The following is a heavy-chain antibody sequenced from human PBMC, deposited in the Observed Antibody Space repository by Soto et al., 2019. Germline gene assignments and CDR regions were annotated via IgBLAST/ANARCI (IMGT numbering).Heavy chain of an antibody. V-gene: IGHV4-34*01. J-gene: IGHJ6*04. Sequence: SETLSLTCSLYGGSFSDYYWILIRQPPGKGLEWIGEINHSGGTNYNPSLKSRVTISVDTSKNQFSLKLSSVTAADTAVYYCARLFIPRTMDVWGKGTTVTVSS. CDR3: ARLFIPRTMDV. CDR2: INHSGGT. CDR1: GGSFSDYY. D-gene: IGHD1-20*01.